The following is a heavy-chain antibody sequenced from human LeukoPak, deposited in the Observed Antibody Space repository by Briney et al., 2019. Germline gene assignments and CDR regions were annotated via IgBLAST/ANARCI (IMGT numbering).Heavy chain of an antibody. CDR3: ARGSSVRDWFDL. Sequence: ASVKVSCKASGYTFTGYFMNWVRQAPGQWLEWMGWINPNSGGANYAQKFQGRVTMTRDTSISTAYMELSSLISDDTAVYYCARGSSVRDWFDLWGQGTLVTVSS. J-gene: IGHJ5*02. CDR1: GYTFTGYF. CDR2: INPNSGGA. D-gene: IGHD1-1*01. V-gene: IGHV1-2*02.